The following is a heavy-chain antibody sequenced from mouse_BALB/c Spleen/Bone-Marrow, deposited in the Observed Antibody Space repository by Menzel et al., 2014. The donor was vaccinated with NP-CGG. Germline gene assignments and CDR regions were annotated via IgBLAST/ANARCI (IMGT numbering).Heavy chain of an antibody. D-gene: IGHD1-1*01. CDR3: ANYYGSSYGYFDV. V-gene: IGHV1-4*02. CDR1: GYTFTSYT. CDR2: INPSSGYT. J-gene: IGHJ1*01. Sequence: QVQLKESAAELARPGASVKMSCKASGYTFTSYTMHWVKQRPGQGLEWIGYINPSSGYTEYNQKFKDKTTLTADKSSSTAYMQLSSLTSEDSAVYYCANYYGSSYGYFDVWGAGTTVTVSS.